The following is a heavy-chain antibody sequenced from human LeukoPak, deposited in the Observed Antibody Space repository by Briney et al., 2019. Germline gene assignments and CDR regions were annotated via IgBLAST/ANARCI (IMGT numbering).Heavy chain of an antibody. CDR3: ARAYYYDSSSPYYFDY. J-gene: IGHJ4*02. CDR1: GGSFSGYY. D-gene: IGHD3-22*01. Sequence: SETLSLTCAVYGGSFSGYYWSWIRQPPGKGLEWIGEINHSGSTNYNPSLKSRVTISVDTSKNQFSLKLSSVTAADTAVYYCARAYYYDSSSPYYFDYWGQGTLVTVSS. CDR2: INHSGST. V-gene: IGHV4-34*01.